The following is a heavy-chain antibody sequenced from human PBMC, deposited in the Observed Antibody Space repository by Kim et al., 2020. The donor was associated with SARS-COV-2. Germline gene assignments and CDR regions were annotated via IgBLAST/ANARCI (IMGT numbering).Heavy chain of an antibody. CDR1: GYTFISYG. Sequence: ASMKVSCKASGYTFISYGVNWVRQAPGQGLEWMGWINTDTENPTYAQGSTGRIVFSLDTSVSTAYLQISSLKAEDTAIYYCARAVRDWYLDYWGQGTLVTVSS. D-gene: IGHD2-21*02. CDR3: ARAVRDWYLDY. J-gene: IGHJ4*02. CDR2: INTDTENP. V-gene: IGHV7-4-1*02.